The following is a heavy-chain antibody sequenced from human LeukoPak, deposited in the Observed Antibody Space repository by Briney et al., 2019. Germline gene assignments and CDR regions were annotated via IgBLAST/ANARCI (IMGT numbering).Heavy chain of an antibody. CDR3: ARDLNYNLDF. CDR1: GFTFSVYG. V-gene: IGHV3-74*01. J-gene: IGHJ4*02. D-gene: IGHD5-24*01. Sequence: GGSLRLSCAASGFTFSVYGMHWVRQAPGKGLVWVSRIDNDGGTGYADSVKGRFTITRDNAKNTVFLQMSSLRAEDTALYYCARDLNYNLDFWGQGTLVTVSS. CDR2: IDNDGGT.